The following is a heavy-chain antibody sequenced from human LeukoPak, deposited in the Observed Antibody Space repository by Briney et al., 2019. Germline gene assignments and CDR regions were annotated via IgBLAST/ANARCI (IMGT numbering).Heavy chain of an antibody. D-gene: IGHD3-9*01. CDR1: GGSISSYY. CDR3: ARWGRGDILTGYYPDLDAFDI. CDR2: IYTSGST. V-gene: IGHV4-4*07. J-gene: IGHJ3*02. Sequence: PSETLSLTCTVSGGSISSYYWSWIRQPPGKGLEWIGRIYTSGSTNYNPSLKSRVTMSVDTSKNQFSLKLSSVTAADTAVYYCARWGRGDILTGYYPDLDAFDIWGQGTMVTVSS.